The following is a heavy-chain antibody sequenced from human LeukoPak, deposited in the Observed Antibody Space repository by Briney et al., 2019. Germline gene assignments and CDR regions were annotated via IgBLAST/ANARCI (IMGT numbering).Heavy chain of an antibody. J-gene: IGHJ4*02. Sequence: SETLSLTCAVSGYSISSGYFWGWIRQPPGKGLEWIGSIYHSGSTYYNPSLKSRVTISLDTSKNQFSLKLSSVTAADTAVYYCARARRAGDDVDYWGQGTLVTVSS. CDR2: IYHSGST. D-gene: IGHD7-27*01. V-gene: IGHV4-38-2*01. CDR1: GYSISSGYF. CDR3: ARARRAGDDVDY.